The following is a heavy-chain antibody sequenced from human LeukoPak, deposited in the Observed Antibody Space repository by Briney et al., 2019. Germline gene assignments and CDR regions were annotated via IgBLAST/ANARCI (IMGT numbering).Heavy chain of an antibody. V-gene: IGHV1-8*01. CDR2: MNPNSGNT. Sequence: ASVKASCKASGYTFTNYDINWVRQASGQGLEWMGWMNPNSGNTSSAQKFQGRVTMTSNTSISTAYMELSSLRSEDTAVYYCARGLRREQQLLRAFDYWGQGTPVTVSS. CDR1: GYTFTNYD. D-gene: IGHD6-13*01. CDR3: ARGLRREQQLLRAFDY. J-gene: IGHJ4*02.